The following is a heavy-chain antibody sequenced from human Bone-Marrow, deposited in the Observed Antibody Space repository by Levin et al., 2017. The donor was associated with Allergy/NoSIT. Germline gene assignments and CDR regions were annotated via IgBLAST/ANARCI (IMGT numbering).Heavy chain of an antibody. CDR1: GFTFSDYY. Sequence: PGGSLRLSCAASGFTFSDYYMSWIRQAPGKGLEWVSYISSSGSTIYYADSVKGRFTISRDNAKNSLYLQMNSLRAEDTAVYYCARLRATVVTPSMGWGQGTLVTVSS. CDR2: ISSSGSTI. V-gene: IGHV3-11*01. CDR3: ARLRATVVTPSMG. D-gene: IGHD4-23*01. J-gene: IGHJ4*02.